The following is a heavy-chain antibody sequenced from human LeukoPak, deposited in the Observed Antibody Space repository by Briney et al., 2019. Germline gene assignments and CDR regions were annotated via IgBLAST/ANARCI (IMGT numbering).Heavy chain of an antibody. D-gene: IGHD6-19*01. V-gene: IGHV3-23*01. CDR2: IFSSGGST. CDR1: GFTFSSYA. J-gene: IGHJ4*02. Sequence: GGSLRLSCAASGFTFSSYAMYWVRQAPGKGLEWVSGIFSSGGSTHYADSVKGRFTISRDNSKNTVYPQMNSLRAEDTAVYYCAKTTTGYSSGRFPGWPVDDWGQGTLVTVSS. CDR3: AKTTTGYSSGRFPGWPVDD.